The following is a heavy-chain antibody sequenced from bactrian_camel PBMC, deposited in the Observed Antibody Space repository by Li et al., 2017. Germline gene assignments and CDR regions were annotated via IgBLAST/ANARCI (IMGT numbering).Heavy chain of an antibody. CDR2: ISSSGGST. J-gene: IGHJ6*01. V-gene: IGHV3S40*01. CDR3: VRSEGSADFAY. D-gene: IGHD4*01. CDR1: GFTFSTYA. Sequence: EVQLVESGGGLVQPGGSLRLSCAASGFTFSTYAMSWVRQAPGKGLEWVSLISSSGGSTLYADSVKGRFTISRDNAKNTVYLQMDSLNPEDTAVYYCVRSEGSADFAYWGQGTQVTVS.